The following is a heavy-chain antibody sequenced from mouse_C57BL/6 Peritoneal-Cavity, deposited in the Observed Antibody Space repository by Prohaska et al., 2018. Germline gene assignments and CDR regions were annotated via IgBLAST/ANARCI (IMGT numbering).Heavy chain of an antibody. CDR2: IRLKSDNYAT. CDR1: GFTFSNYW. CDR3: TGGY. Sequence: GGGLAQPGGSMKLSCVSSGFTFSNYWMNWVRQSPVKGLEWVAQIRLKSDNYATHYAESVKGRFTISRDDSKSSVYLQMDNLRAEDTGIYYCTGGYWGQGTTLTVSS. J-gene: IGHJ2*01. V-gene: IGHV6-3*01.